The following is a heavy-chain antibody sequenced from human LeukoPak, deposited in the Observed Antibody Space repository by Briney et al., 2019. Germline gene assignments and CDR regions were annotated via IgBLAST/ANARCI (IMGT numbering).Heavy chain of an antibody. D-gene: IGHD4-17*01. CDR2: ISAYNGNS. CDR1: GYTFNNYV. Sequence: ASVKVSCKAFGYTFNNYVISWVRQAPGQGLEWMGYISAYNGNSNYAEKLQGRVTMTTDTSTSTAYMELRSLRSDDTAVYYCARTYGAYHPNWCDFWGQGTLVTVSS. V-gene: IGHV1-18*01. CDR3: ARTYGAYHPNWCDF. J-gene: IGHJ5*01.